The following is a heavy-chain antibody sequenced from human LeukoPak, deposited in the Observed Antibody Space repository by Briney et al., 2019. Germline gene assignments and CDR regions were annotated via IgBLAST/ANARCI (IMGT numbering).Heavy chain of an antibody. CDR3: AREAPREPFDY. CDR1: GFTFSSYG. CDR2: IWYDGSNK. J-gene: IGHJ4*02. V-gene: IGHV3-33*01. Sequence: GGSLRLSCAASGFTFSSYGMHWVRQAPGKGLEWVAVIWYDGSNKYYADSVKGRFTISRDNSKNTLYLQMNSLRAEDTAVYYCAREAPREPFDYWAQGPLVTVSS. D-gene: IGHD1-14*01.